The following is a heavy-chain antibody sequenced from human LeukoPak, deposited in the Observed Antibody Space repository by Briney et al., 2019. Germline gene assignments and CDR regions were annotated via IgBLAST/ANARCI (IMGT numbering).Heavy chain of an antibody. Sequence: GGSLRLSCAASGFTFSSYSMNWVRQAPGKGLEWVSYISSSSSTIYYADSVKSRFTISRDNAKNSLYLQMNSLRAEDTAVYYCARVAPYYYDSSGYSDYWGQGALVTVSS. D-gene: IGHD3-22*01. CDR1: GFTFSSYS. CDR3: ARVAPYYYDSSGYSDY. J-gene: IGHJ4*02. CDR2: ISSSSSTI. V-gene: IGHV3-48*01.